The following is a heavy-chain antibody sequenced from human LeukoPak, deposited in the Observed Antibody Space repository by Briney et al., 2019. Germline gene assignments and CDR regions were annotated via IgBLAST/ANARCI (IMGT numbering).Heavy chain of an antibody. CDR1: GGSISSYY. Sequence: SETLSLTCTVSGGSISSYYWSWIRQHPGKGLEWIGYIYYSGSTYYNPSLKSRVTISVDTSKNQFSLKLSSVTAADTAVYYCARDSSSLRRFDYWGQGTLVTVSS. CDR2: IYYSGST. J-gene: IGHJ4*02. V-gene: IGHV4-59*06. D-gene: IGHD6-19*01. CDR3: ARDSSSLRRFDY.